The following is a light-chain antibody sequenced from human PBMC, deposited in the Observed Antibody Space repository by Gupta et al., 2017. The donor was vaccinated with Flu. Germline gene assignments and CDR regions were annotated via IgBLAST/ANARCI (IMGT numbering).Light chain of an antibody. Sequence: ATLSVSPGERATPTCRASQSVSSNLARYQQKPGQAPRLLIYAASTRANGIPARFSGSGSGKEFTLTISSLQYEDFAVYYCQQYNNWTPWTFGQGTKLEIK. CDR1: QSVSSN. CDR2: AAS. V-gene: IGKV3-15*01. CDR3: QQYNNWTPWT. J-gene: IGKJ2*02.